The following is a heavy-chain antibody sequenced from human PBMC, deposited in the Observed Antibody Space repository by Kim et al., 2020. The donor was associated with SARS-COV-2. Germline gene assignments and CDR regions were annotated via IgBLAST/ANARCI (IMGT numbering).Heavy chain of an antibody. D-gene: IGHD4-17*01. J-gene: IGHJ6*02. Sequence: YADSVKGQFTISRDNSKNTLYLQMNSLRAEDTAVYYCAKAPPTVMYGMDVWGQGTTVTVSS. CDR3: AKAPPTVMYGMDV. V-gene: IGHV3-23*01.